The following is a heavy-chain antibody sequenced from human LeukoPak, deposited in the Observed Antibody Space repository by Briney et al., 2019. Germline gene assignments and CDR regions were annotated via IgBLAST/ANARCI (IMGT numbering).Heavy chain of an antibody. Sequence: ASVTVSCKASGYTFTSYGISWVRQAPGQGREGMGWISAYNGNTNYSQKLQGRVTMTTDTSTSTAYMELRSLRSDNTAVYYCARVGGSIVVVPLYGMDVWGQGTTVTVSS. CDR2: ISAYNGNT. CDR3: ARVGGSIVVVPLYGMDV. V-gene: IGHV1-18*01. J-gene: IGHJ6*02. D-gene: IGHD2-2*01. CDR1: GYTFTSYG.